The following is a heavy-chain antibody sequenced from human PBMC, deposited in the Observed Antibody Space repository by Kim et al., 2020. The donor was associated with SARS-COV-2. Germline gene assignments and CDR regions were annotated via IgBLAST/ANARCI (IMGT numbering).Heavy chain of an antibody. Sequence: GGSLRLSCAASGFTFSTSWMNWVRQAPGKGLEWVSRMSGDGTTTGYADSVKGRFTISRDNARNTLYLQMNSLRAEDTAVYYCASPGGYFQYWGQGSLLTVSS. CDR3: ASPGGYFQY. V-gene: IGHV3-74*01. CDR1: GFTFSTSW. J-gene: IGHJ1*01. CDR2: MSGDGTTT. D-gene: IGHD3-10*01.